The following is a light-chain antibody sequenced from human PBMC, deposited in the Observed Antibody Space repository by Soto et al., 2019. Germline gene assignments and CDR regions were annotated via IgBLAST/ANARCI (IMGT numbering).Light chain of an antibody. CDR2: DAS. CDR1: QSISNR. Sequence: DIQMTQSPSTLSASVGDRVTITCRASQSISNRLAWYHQKPGKTPNLLIYDASNLGSGVPSRFSGSGSGTEFTLTISRLQPDDSATYYCQQYDTYSTFGQGTKVDIK. V-gene: IGKV1-5*01. CDR3: QQYDTYST. J-gene: IGKJ1*01.